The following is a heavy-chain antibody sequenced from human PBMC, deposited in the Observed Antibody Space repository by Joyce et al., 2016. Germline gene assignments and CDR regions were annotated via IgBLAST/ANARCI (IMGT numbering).Heavy chain of an antibody. V-gene: IGHV4-39*01. Sequence: QLELKESGPGLVKPSEALFLTCTVSGGSISSNNYFWGWIRQPPGKGLQWLASIDYSGITYYNSSLKSLVTISIDTSKNQFFLKVRSVTAADTAVYYCARHRTMRVVIRRGTWFDPWGQGTLVTVSS. CDR2: IDYSGIT. D-gene: IGHD3-22*01. J-gene: IGHJ5*02. CDR3: ARHRTMRVVIRRGTWFDP. CDR1: GGSISSNNYF.